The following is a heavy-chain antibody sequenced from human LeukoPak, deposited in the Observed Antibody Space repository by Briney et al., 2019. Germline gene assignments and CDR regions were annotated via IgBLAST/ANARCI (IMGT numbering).Heavy chain of an antibody. CDR2: ISTSNGNT. D-gene: IGHD5-24*01. CDR1: GYSFVLYG. J-gene: IGHJ5*02. Sequence: ASVKVSCKASGYSFVLYGISWVRQAPGQGPEWMGWISTSNGNTEYAEKFQGRVTMTTDTPTSTAYMELRSLRADDTAVYYCARDNSVRDEAWWFNPWGQGTLVTVSS. V-gene: IGHV1-18*01. CDR3: ARDNSVRDEAWWFNP.